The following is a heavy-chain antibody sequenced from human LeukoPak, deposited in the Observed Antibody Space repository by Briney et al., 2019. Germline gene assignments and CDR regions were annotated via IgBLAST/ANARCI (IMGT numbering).Heavy chain of an antibody. V-gene: IGHV4-34*01. CDR2: INHSGST. CDR1: GGSFSGYY. Sequence: SETLSLTCAVYGGSFSGYYWSWIRQPPGKGLEWIGEINHSGSTNYSPSLKSRVTISVDTSKNQFSLKLSSVTAADTAVYYCARGTVVTSLSNWGQGTLVTVSS. CDR3: ARGTVVTSLSN. J-gene: IGHJ4*02. D-gene: IGHD4-23*01.